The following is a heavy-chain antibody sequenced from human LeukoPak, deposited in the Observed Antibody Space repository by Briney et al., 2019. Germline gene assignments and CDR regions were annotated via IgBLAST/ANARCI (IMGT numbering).Heavy chain of an antibody. D-gene: IGHD6-19*01. J-gene: IGHJ4*02. Sequence: GGSLRLSCAASGFTFSDYYMSRIRQAPGKGLEGVSYISSSGSTIYYADSVKGRFTISRDNAKNSLYLQMNSLRAEDTAVYYCARANSSGWYGEYFDYWGQGTLVTVSS. CDR1: GFTFSDYY. CDR3: ARANSSGWYGEYFDY. V-gene: IGHV3-11*01. CDR2: ISSSGSTI.